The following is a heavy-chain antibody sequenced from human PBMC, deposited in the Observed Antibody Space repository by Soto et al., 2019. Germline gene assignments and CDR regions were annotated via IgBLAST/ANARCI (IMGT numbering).Heavy chain of an antibody. CDR3: QGGDF. V-gene: IGHV4-34*01. J-gene: IGHJ4*02. CDR1: GGSFRGYF. CDR2: INDSGST. D-gene: IGHD3-16*01. Sequence: SETLSLTCAMSGGSFRGYFWSWIRQSPDKGLEWIGEINDSGSTYYNPSFKSRLTISVDTSKSQISLTLTSVTAADSAVYYCQGGDFWGQGTRVTVSS.